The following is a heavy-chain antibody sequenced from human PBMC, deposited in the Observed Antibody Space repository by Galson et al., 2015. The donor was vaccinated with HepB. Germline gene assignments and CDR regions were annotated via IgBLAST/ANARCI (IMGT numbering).Heavy chain of an antibody. J-gene: IGHJ4*02. V-gene: IGHV1-18*01. CDR3: ARGGMATIGGPTFDY. CDR1: RYIFTKFG. CDR2: INPSNGNT. D-gene: IGHD5-24*01. Sequence: QSGAEVKKPGASVKVSCKAYRYIFTKFGISWVRQAPGQGLEWMGWINPSNGNTNYAQKFQGRVIMTTDTSTSTAYMELRSLRSDDTAVYYCARGGMATIGGPTFDYWGQGTLVTVSS.